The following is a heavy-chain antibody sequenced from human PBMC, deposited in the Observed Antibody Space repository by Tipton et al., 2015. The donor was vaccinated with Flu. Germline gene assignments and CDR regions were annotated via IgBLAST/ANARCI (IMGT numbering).Heavy chain of an antibody. CDR2: IYYSDNS. D-gene: IGHD5-18*01. J-gene: IGHJ2*01. CDR3: ARHGGYNYGFPSYFDL. CDR1: GDSISSTIYY. Sequence: PGLVKPSETLSLTCIVSGDSISSTIYYWGWIRQPPGKGLEWIASIYYSDNSYYNPSLKSRVTISVDTSKNQFSLRLSSVTAADTAIYYCARHGGYNYGFPSYFDLWGRGTLVTVTS. V-gene: IGHV4-39*01.